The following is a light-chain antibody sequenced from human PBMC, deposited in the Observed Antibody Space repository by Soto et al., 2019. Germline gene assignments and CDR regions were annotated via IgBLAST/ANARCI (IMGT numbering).Light chain of an antibody. Sequence: QLVLTQPPSASGTPGQGVTISCSGSSSNIGSNYVYWYQHLPGTAPKLLIYTDSRRPSGVPDRFSGSKSGTSASLAISGLRSEDEADYYCATWDDSLSGVVFGGGTKLTVL. V-gene: IGLV1-47*01. J-gene: IGLJ3*02. CDR2: TDS. CDR1: SSNIGSNY. CDR3: ATWDDSLSGVV.